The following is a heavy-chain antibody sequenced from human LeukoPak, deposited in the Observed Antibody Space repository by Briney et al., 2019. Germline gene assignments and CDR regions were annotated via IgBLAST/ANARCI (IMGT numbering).Heavy chain of an antibody. J-gene: IGHJ4*01. CDR3: AKDPRSGIVATDYFDY. CDR1: GSTFSNYA. CDR2: VSGSGGST. V-gene: IGHV3-23*01. Sequence: PGGSLRLSCAASGSTFSNYAMSWVRQAPGKGLEWVSSVSGSGGSTYYADSVKGRFTISRDNSKNTLYLQMNSLRAEDTAVYYCAKDPRSGIVATDYFDYWGQGTLVTVSS. D-gene: IGHD5-12*01.